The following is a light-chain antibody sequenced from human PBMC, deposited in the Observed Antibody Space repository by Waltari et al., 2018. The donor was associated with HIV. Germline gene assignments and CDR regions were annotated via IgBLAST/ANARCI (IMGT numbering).Light chain of an antibody. CDR3: QVFENSRDQA. V-gene: IGLV3-21*01. Sequence: YVLTQPPSVSVAPGQTATITCGGNNIGDKPVHWYQQKSGQAPVLVIYDDKLRPSGIPARISGSNSGGTATLTISGVEVGDEAEYYCQVFENSRDQAFGTGTKVTVL. CDR2: DDK. CDR1: NIGDKP. J-gene: IGLJ1*01.